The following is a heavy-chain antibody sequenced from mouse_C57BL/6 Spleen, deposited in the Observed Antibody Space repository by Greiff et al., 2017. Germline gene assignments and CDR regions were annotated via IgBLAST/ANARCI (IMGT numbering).Heavy chain of an antibody. CDR1: GYTFTSYW. CDR3: AVDSSGYGFAY. CDR2: IDPSDSYT. Sequence: QVQLQQPGAELVMPGASVKLSCKASGYTFTSYWMHWEKQRPGQGLEWIGEIDPSDSYTNYNQKFKSKSTLTVDKYSSTAYMQLSSLTSEDSAVYYCAVDSSGYGFAYWGQGTLGTVSA. J-gene: IGHJ3*01. D-gene: IGHD3-2*02. V-gene: IGHV1-69*01.